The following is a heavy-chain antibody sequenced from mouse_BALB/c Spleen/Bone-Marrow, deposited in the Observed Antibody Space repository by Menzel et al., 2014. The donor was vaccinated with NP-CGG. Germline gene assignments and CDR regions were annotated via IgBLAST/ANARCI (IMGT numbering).Heavy chain of an antibody. V-gene: IGHV1-9*01. D-gene: IGHD2-1*01. CDR3: ARNGNYPAWFAY. CDR2: ILPGSGST. CDR1: GYTFSSYW. J-gene: IGHJ3*01. Sequence: QVQLQQSGAELMKPGASVKISCKATGYTFSSYWIEWVKQRPGHGLEWIGEILPGSGSTNYNEKFKGKATFTADTSSKTAYKQLSSLTSEDSAVYYCARNGNYPAWFAYWGQGTLVTVSA.